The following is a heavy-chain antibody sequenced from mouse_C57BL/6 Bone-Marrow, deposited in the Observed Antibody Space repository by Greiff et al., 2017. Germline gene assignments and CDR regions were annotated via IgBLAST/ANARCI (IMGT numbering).Heavy chain of an antibody. CDR2: INYDGSST. D-gene: IGHD2-3*01. J-gene: IGHJ3*01. CDR1: GFTFSDYY. Sequence: EVKLVESEGGLVQPGSSMKLSCTASGFTFSDYYMAWVRQVPEKGLEWVANINYDGSSTYYLDSLKSRFIISRDNAKNILYLQMSSLKSEDTATYYCARDRGFYDGYPFAYWGQGTLVTVSA. V-gene: IGHV5-16*01. CDR3: ARDRGFYDGYPFAY.